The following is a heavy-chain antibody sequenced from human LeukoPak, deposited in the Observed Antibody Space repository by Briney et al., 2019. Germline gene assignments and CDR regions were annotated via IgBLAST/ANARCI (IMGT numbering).Heavy chain of an antibody. D-gene: IGHD2-21*02. Sequence: SGPALVKPTQTLTLTCTFSGLSLSTSGMRVSWIRQPPVKALEWLARIDWDDDKFYSTSLKTRLTISKDTSKNQVVLTMTNMDPVDTATYYCARTPYCGGDCYVDYWGQGTLVTVSS. CDR2: IDWDDDK. CDR3: ARTPYCGGDCYVDY. J-gene: IGHJ4*02. V-gene: IGHV2-70*04. CDR1: GLSLSTSGMR.